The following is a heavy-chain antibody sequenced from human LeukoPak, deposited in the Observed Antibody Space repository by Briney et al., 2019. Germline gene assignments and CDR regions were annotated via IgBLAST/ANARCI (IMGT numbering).Heavy chain of an antibody. Sequence: ASVKVSCKTSGYTFNSYGISWVRQAPGQGLEWMGLISGNDGNTKYAQRIQGRVTMTTDTFTSTAYMELRSLRSDDTAIYYCARYHLRVGDAFDIWGQGTMVTVSA. CDR1: GYTFNSYG. CDR2: ISGNDGNT. J-gene: IGHJ3*02. D-gene: IGHD2-8*02. V-gene: IGHV1-18*01. CDR3: ARYHLRVGDAFDI.